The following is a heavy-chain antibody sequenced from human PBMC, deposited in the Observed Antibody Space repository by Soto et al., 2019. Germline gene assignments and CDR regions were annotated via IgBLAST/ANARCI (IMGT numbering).Heavy chain of an antibody. D-gene: IGHD3-10*01. V-gene: IGHV4-34*02. J-gene: IGHJ4*02. CDR2: INHSGST. CDR3: ARVQWFGMDGRY. CDR1: GGSFSGYY. Sequence: QVQLQQWGAGLLKPSETLSLTCAVYGGSFSGYYWSWIRQPPGKGLEWIGEINHSGSTIYNPSLESRVTISVDTSKNQFSLKSSSVTAADTAVYYCARVQWFGMDGRYWGQGTLVTVSS.